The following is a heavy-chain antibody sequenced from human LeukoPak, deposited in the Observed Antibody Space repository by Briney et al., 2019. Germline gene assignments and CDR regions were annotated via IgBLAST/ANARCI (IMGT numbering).Heavy chain of an antibody. CDR2: ISGSGGST. Sequence: GGSLRLSCAASGFTFSSYALSWVRQAPGKGLEWVSGISGSGGSTYYADSVKGRFTISRDNSKNTLYLQMNSLRAEGTAVYYCAKEKHSSGYNAFDIWGQGTMVTVSS. CDR3: AKEKHSSGYNAFDI. V-gene: IGHV3-23*01. CDR1: GFTFSSYA. J-gene: IGHJ3*02. D-gene: IGHD3-22*01.